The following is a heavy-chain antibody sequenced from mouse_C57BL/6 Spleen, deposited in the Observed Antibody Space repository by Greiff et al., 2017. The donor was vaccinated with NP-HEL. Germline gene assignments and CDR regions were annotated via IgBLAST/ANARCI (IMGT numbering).Heavy chain of an antibody. D-gene: IGHD2-1*01. J-gene: IGHJ4*01. Sequence: QVQLQQPGAELVKPGASVKMSCKASGYTFTSYWITWVKQRPGQGLEWIGDIYPGSGSTNYNEKFKSKATLTVDTSSSTAYMHLIILTSEDSAVYYCAIYYGNYDDFYYYAMDYWGQGTSVTVSS. CDR3: AIYYGNYDDFYYYAMDY. CDR1: GYTFTSYW. V-gene: IGHV1-55*01. CDR2: IYPGSGST.